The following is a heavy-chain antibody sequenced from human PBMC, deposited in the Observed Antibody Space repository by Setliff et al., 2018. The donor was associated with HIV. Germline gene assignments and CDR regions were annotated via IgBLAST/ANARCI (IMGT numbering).Heavy chain of an antibody. CDR2: IDTDNGYR. J-gene: IGHJ4*02. D-gene: IGHD2-2*01. V-gene: IGHV1-3*04. CDR1: GYTFSEYA. Sequence: AASVKVSCKASGYTFSEYAIHWVRQAPGQRLEWMGRIDTDNGYRRYSPKLQGRVTITKDTSANTAYMELRGLRSEDTAAYYCARWCAAAGCYPAIYHFDSWGQGTLVTVSS. CDR3: ARWCAAAGCYPAIYHFDS.